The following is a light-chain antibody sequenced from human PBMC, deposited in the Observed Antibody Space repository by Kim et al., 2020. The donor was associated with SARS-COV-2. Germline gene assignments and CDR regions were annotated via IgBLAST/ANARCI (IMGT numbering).Light chain of an antibody. CDR3: QQYSSSPAT. Sequence: SPGETATLYCSASQSVSSNYLAWYQQKPGQAPRLLIYGASSRATGIPDRFSGSGSGTDFTLTITRLEPEDFAVYYCQQYSSSPATFGQGTKVDIK. J-gene: IGKJ1*01. CDR2: GAS. CDR1: QSVSSNY. V-gene: IGKV3-20*01.